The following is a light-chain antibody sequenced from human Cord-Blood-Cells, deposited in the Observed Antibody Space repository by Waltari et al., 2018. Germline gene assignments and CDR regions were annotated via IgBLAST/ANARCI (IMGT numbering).Light chain of an antibody. V-gene: IGLV2-23*01. Sequence: QSALTQPASASGSPGQSITISCTGTSSDVGSYNLVSWYQQHPGKAPKLMIYEGSKPPSGVSNRFSGSKSGNTASLTISGLQAEDEADYYCCSYAGSSTSVFGGGTKLTVL. CDR3: CSYAGSSTSV. CDR1: SSDVGSYNL. CDR2: EGS. J-gene: IGLJ2*01.